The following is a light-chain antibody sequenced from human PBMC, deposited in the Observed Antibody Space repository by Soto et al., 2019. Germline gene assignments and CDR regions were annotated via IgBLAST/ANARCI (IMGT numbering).Light chain of an antibody. CDR1: QSFTSDY. CDR3: QKYNSASWT. CDR2: AAS. V-gene: IGKV3-20*01. Sequence: EIVLTQSPGTLSLYQGYTATLSCRSSQSFTSDYLAWYQQHPGQAPRLLIYAASTLQSGVPSRFSGSGSGTDFTLTISSLQPEDVATYYCQKYNSASWTFGQGTKVDIK. J-gene: IGKJ1*01.